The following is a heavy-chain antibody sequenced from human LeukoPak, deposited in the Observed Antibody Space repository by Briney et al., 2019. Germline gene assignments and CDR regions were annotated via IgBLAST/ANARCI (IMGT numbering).Heavy chain of an antibody. D-gene: IGHD2-2*01. J-gene: IGHJ4*02. V-gene: IGHV3-23*01. Sequence: GESLKISCAASGFTFSTYAMSWVRQAPGKGLEWVSAICGSDGSRYYADSVKGRCTISRDNSKNTLYLQMNSLRGEDTAVYYCAKGGSPSCYSSSGYWGQGTLVTVSS. CDR3: AKGGSPSCYSSSGY. CDR1: GFTFSTYA. CDR2: ICGSDGSR.